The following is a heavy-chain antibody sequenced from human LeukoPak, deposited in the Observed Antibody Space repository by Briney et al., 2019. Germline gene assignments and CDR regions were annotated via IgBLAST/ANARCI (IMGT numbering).Heavy chain of an antibody. J-gene: IGHJ4*02. V-gene: IGHV1-18*01. CDR2: ISAYNGNT. Sequence: ASVKVSCKASGYTFTSHGISWVRQAPGQGLEWMGWISAYNGNTNYAQKLQGRVTMTTDTSTSTAYMELRSLRSDDTAVYYCARAVDSSGYSPFDYWGQGTLVTVSS. CDR1: GYTFTSHG. CDR3: ARAVDSSGYSPFDY. D-gene: IGHD3-22*01.